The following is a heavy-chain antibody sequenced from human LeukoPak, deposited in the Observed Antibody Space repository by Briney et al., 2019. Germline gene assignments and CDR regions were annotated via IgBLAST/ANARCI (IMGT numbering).Heavy chain of an antibody. Sequence: SETLSLTCTVSGGSISSSSYYWGWIRQPPGKGLEWIGSIYHSGSTYYNPSLKSRVTISVDRSKNQFSLKLSSVTAADTAVYYCASGEPPDLDAFDIWGQGTMVTVSS. D-gene: IGHD3-10*01. CDR2: IYHSGST. J-gene: IGHJ3*02. CDR3: ASGEPPDLDAFDI. CDR1: GGSISSSSYY. V-gene: IGHV4-39*07.